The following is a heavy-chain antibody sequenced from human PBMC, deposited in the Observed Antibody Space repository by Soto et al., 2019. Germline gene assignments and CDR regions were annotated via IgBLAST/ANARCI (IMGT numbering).Heavy chain of an antibody. CDR3: ARPPLPGYSIHFNS. J-gene: IGHJ4*02. D-gene: IGHD2-15*01. Sequence: GESLTISCKASGYKFIDSWIGWVRQMHGKGLEWMGIVYPRDSDTRYSPSFQGQVTISADRSTGTAFLQWRSLKASDTALYYCARPPLPGYSIHFNSWGQGTLVTVSS. CDR1: GYKFIDSW. V-gene: IGHV5-51*01. CDR2: VYPRDSDT.